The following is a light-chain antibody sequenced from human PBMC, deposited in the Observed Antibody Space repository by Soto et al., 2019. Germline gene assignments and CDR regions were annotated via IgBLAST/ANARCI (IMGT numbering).Light chain of an antibody. CDR2: GAS. V-gene: IGKV3-20*01. CDR1: QSVSRNY. J-gene: IGKJ3*01. CDR3: QQYGSSPFT. Sequence: EIVLTQSPGTLSLSPGERATLSCRASQSVSRNYLAWYQQIPGQAPRLLIYGASSRATGIPDTFSGSGTGTDFTLTISRLEPEDFAVYYCQQYGSSPFTFGPGTKVDIK.